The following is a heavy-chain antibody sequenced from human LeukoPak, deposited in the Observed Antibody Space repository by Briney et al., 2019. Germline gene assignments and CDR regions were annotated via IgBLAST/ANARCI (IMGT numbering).Heavy chain of an antibody. Sequence: PGGSLRLSCAASGFTFSRYSMNWVRQAPGMGLEWVSSISVSSSYKHYADSVKGRFTISRDNAKNSLYLQMNSLRAEDTAVYYCARDLVNTGMVGFDYWGQGTLVTVSS. CDR3: ARDLVNTGMVGFDY. D-gene: IGHD5-18*01. J-gene: IGHJ4*02. CDR2: ISVSSSYK. V-gene: IGHV3-21*01. CDR1: GFTFSRYS.